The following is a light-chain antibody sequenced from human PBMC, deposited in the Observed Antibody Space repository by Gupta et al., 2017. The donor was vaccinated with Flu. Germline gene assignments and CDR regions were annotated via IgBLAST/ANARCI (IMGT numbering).Light chain of an antibody. Sequence: SYELTQTLSVSVSPGQTASITCSGDKLGSKYVCWYQHTAGQSPVLVLYADDKRPSGVPERFSGSNSGNTATLTISGTRAMDEADYYCQTWDSATVVFGGGTKLTVL. CDR1: KLGSKY. V-gene: IGLV3-1*01. J-gene: IGLJ2*01. CDR2: ADD. CDR3: QTWDSATVV.